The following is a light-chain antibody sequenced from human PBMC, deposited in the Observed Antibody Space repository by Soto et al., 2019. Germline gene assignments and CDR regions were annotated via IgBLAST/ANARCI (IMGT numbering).Light chain of an antibody. CDR3: QQYYSTPRT. CDR1: QSVIHTSNNKSY. V-gene: IGKV4-1*01. CDR2: WAS. J-gene: IGKJ2*01. Sequence: DIVMTQSPDSLAVSLGERATINCKYSQSVIHTSNNKSYLAWYQQKPGQPPELLLYWASARESGVPDRFSGSGSGTHFTLTISSLQAEDVVVYYCQQYYSTPRTFGQGTKVEIK.